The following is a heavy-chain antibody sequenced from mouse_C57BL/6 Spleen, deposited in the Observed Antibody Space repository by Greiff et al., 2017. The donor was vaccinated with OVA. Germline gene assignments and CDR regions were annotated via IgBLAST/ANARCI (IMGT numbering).Heavy chain of an antibody. CDR1: GYSITSGYD. J-gene: IGHJ1*03. CDR2: ISYSGST. CDR3: ARGGGYYYGSEGYFDV. D-gene: IGHD1-1*01. Sequence: EVKLQESGPGMVKPSQSLSLTCTVTGYSITSGYDWHWIRHFPGNKLEWMGYISYSGSTNYNPSLKSRISITHDTSKNHFFLKLNSVTTEDTATYYCARGGGYYYGSEGYFDVWGTGTTVTVSS. V-gene: IGHV3-1*01.